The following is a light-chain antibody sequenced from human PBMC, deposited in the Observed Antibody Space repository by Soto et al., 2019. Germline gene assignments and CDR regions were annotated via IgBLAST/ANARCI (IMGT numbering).Light chain of an antibody. V-gene: IGKV1-5*03. CDR1: QSVGRW. J-gene: IGKJ1*01. CDR3: QHYNDKST. CDR2: KAS. Sequence: DIQMTQSPSTLSASVGDRVTITCRASQSVGRWLAWYQQKPGKAPKLRIYKASTLERGVPSRCSGSGSGTEFTLAISSLQPDDSATYYCQHYNDKSTFGKGTKV.